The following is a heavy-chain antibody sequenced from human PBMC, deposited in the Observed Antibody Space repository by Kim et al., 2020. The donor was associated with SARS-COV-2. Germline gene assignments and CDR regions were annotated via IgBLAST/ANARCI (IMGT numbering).Heavy chain of an antibody. Sequence: GGSLRLSCAASGFTFDDYAMHWVRQAPGKGLEWVSLISGDGGSTYYADSVKGRFTISRDNSKNSLYLQMNSLRTEDTALYYCAKDRNVLRYFDWLSDLNFDYWGQGTLVTVSS. CDR2: ISGDGGST. CDR3: AKDRNVLRYFDWLSDLNFDY. J-gene: IGHJ4*02. CDR1: GFTFDDYA. D-gene: IGHD3-9*01. V-gene: IGHV3-43*02.